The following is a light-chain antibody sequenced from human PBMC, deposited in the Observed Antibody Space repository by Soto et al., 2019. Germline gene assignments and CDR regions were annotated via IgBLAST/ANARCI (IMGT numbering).Light chain of an antibody. CDR1: RSNIGSHT. J-gene: IGLJ2*01. CDR2: DNN. Sequence: QSVLTQPPSASGTPGQRVTICCSGSRSNIGSHTVNWYQQLPGTAPKLLIYDNNQRPSGVPERFSGPKSGTSASLAISGLQSEDEADYYCATWDDSLNGVVFGGGTKLTVL. CDR3: ATWDDSLNGVV. V-gene: IGLV1-44*01.